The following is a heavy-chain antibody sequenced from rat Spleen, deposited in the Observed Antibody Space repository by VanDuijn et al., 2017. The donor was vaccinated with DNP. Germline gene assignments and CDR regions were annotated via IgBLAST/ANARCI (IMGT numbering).Heavy chain of an antibody. D-gene: IGHD4-2*01. V-gene: IGHV4-2*01. CDR3: ARERDGVDY. CDR1: GFNFNDYW. J-gene: IGHJ2*01. Sequence: EVKLVESGGGLVQPGRSLKLSCTASGFNFNDYWMGWVRQAPGKGLEWIGEINEDSSTIKYTPSLKDKFTISRDNAQNTLYLQMNKLGSEDTAIYYWARERDGVDYWGKGVKVTVSS. CDR2: INEDSSTI.